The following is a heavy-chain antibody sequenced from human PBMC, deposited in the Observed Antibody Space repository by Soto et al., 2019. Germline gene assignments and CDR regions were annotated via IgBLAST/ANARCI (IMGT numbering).Heavy chain of an antibody. CDR1: GYTFTSYY. D-gene: IGHD6-19*01. Sequence: ASVKVSCKASGYTFTSYYMHWVRQAPGQGLEWMGIINPSGGSTSYAQKFQGRVTMTRDTSTSTVYMELSSLRSEDTAVYYCARVTRGRIALAGPDYWGQGTLVTVSS. V-gene: IGHV1-46*01. CDR2: INPSGGST. CDR3: ARVTRGRIALAGPDY. J-gene: IGHJ4*02.